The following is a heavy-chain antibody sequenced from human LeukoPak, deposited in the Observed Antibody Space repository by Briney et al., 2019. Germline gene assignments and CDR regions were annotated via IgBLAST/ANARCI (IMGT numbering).Heavy chain of an antibody. CDR2: ISSSSSYI. J-gene: IGHJ4*02. V-gene: IGHV3-21*01. D-gene: IGHD2-2*01. CDR1: GFTFSSYS. CDR3: ASQVAGYCSSTSCSPPDY. Sequence: GGSLRLSCAASGFTFSSYSMNWVRQAPGKGLEWVSSISSSSSYIYYADSVKGRFTISRDNAKNSLYLQMNSLRAEDTAVYYCASQVAGYCSSTSCSPPDYWGQGTLVTISS.